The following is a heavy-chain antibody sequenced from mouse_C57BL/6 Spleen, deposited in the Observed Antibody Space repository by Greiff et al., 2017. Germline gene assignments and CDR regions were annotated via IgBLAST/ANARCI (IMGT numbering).Heavy chain of an antibody. CDR1: GYTFTSYW. CDR3: ARHLITTVPYARDD. Sequence: QVQLQQPGAELVKPGASVKMSCKASGYTFTSYWITWVKQRPGQGLEWIGDIYPGSGSTNYNEKFKSKATLTVDTSSSTAYMQLSSLTSEDSAVYYCARHLITTVPYARDDWGQGTSVTVSS. J-gene: IGHJ4*01. CDR2: IYPGSGST. D-gene: IGHD1-1*01. V-gene: IGHV1-55*01.